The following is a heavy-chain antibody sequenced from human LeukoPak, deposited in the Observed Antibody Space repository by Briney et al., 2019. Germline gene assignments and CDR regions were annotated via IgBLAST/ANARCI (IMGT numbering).Heavy chain of an antibody. CDR1: GGSFSGYY. J-gene: IGHJ6*02. D-gene: IGHD3-9*01. CDR3: ARGGRYYDILGMDV. V-gene: IGHV4-34*01. Sequence: SETLSLTCAVYGGSFSGYYWSWIRQPPGKGLEWIGEINHSGSTNYNPSLKSRVTISVDTSKNQFSLKLSSVTAADTAVYYCARGGRYYDILGMDVWGQGTRVTVS. CDR2: INHSGST.